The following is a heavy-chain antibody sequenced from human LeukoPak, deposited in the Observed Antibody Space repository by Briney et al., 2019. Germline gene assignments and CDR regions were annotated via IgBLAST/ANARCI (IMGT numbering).Heavy chain of an antibody. V-gene: IGHV4-30-4*01. CDR2: IYYSGST. CDR3: ARDGLHCSSTSCYPLYGMDV. Sequence: SETLSLTCTVSGGSISSGDYYWSWIRQPPGKGLEWIGYIYYSGSTYYNPSLKSRVTISVDTSKNQFSLKLSSVTAADTAVYYCARDGLHCSSTSCYPLYGMDVWGQGTTVTVSS. J-gene: IGHJ6*02. D-gene: IGHD2-2*01. CDR1: GGSISSGDYY.